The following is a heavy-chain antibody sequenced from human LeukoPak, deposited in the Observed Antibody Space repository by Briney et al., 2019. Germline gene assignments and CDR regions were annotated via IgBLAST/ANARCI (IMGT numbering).Heavy chain of an antibody. J-gene: IGHJ4*02. CDR1: GYTFSNND. Sequence: ASVKVSCKASGYTFSNNDINWVRQATGQGLEWMGWMNPISGDTGFAQKFQGRVTITRITSISTAYMEMSSLRSDDTAVYYCVRGAKCSGADCDSTKEYVYYFDYWGQGTLVTVSS. CDR2: MNPISGDT. D-gene: IGHD6-25*01. CDR3: VRGAKCSGADCDSTKEYVYYFDY. V-gene: IGHV1-8*03.